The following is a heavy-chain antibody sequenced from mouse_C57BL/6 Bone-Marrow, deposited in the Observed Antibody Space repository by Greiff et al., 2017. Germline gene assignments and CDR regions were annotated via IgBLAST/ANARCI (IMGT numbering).Heavy chain of an antibody. V-gene: IGHV5-2*01. CDR3: ARHGYADAY. CDR2: INSDGGST. CDR1: EYEFPSHD. J-gene: IGHJ3*01. D-gene: IGHD2-2*01. Sequence: EVQLQESGGGLVQPGESLKFSCESNEYEFPSHDMPWVRKTPEKRLELVASINSDGGSTYYADTMERRSIISRDNTKTTLYLQISSLRAEDTALYYSARHGYADAYWGHSPLVTVSA.